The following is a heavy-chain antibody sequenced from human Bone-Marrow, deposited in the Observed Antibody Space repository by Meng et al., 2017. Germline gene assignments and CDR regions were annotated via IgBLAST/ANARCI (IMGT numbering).Heavy chain of an antibody. J-gene: IGHJ3*02. Sequence: GGPLRLSCVVSGATFSGSDIHWVRQASGKRLEWVGRISRKINNFATAYAASVKGRFTISRDDSKNTAYLQMNSLISEDTALYYCTIYTSGHMWGQGTVVTVSS. CDR1: GATFSGSD. V-gene: IGHV3-73*01. D-gene: IGHD6-19*01. CDR2: ISRKINNFAT. CDR3: TIYTSGHM.